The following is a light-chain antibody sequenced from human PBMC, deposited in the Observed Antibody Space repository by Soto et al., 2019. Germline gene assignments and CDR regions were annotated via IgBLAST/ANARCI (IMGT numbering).Light chain of an antibody. Sequence: DIQMTQSPSSLSASVGDRVTITCQASQDISNYLNWYQQKPGKAPKLLIYDASKLETGVPSRFSGSGSGTDFTFPISSLQPEDIATYDCQQYDKPPLFTFGPGTKVDIK. CDR2: DAS. CDR1: QDISNY. CDR3: QQYDKPPLFT. J-gene: IGKJ3*01. V-gene: IGKV1-33*01.